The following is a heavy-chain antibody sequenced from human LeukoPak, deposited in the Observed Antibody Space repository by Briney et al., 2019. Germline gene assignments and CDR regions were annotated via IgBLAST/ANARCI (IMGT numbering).Heavy chain of an antibody. V-gene: IGHV3-23*01. D-gene: IGHD6-19*01. CDR1: GFTFSSYA. CDR3: AKDRRYSSGWYSGED. Sequence: GGSLRLSCAPSGFTFSSYAMSWVRQAPGKGLECVSAISGSGGSTYYADSVKGRFTISRDNSKNTLYLQMNSLRAEDTAVYYCAKDRRYSSGWYSGEDWGQGTLVTFSS. CDR2: ISGSGGST. J-gene: IGHJ4*02.